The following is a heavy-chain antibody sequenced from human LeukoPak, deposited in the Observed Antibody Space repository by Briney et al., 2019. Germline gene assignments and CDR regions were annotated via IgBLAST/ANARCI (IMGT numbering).Heavy chain of an antibody. V-gene: IGHV4-59*01. CDR2: IDYSGST. CDR1: GGSISSYY. CDR3: ARAAWGGTYFDY. J-gene: IGHJ4*02. D-gene: IGHD3-16*01. Sequence: SETLSLTCTVSGGSISSYYWSWIRQPPGKGLEWIGYIDYSGSTNYNPSLKSRVTISVDTSKSQFSLKLSSVTAAGTAVYYCARAAWGGTYFDYWGQGTLVTVSS.